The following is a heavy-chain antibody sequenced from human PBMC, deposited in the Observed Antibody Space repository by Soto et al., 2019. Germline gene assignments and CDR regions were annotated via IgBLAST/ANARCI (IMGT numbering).Heavy chain of an antibody. CDR1: GYTFTSYG. CDR3: ARDAANRVLRYFDWSPPGYYYYYMDV. J-gene: IGHJ6*03. CDR2: ISAYNGNT. V-gene: IGHV1-18*01. D-gene: IGHD3-9*01. Sequence: ASVKVSCKASGYTFTSYGISWVRQAPGQGLEWMGWISAYNGNTNYAQKLQGRVTMTTDTSTSTAYMELRSLRSDDTAVYYCARDAANRVLRYFDWSPPGYYYYYMDVWGKGTTVTVSS.